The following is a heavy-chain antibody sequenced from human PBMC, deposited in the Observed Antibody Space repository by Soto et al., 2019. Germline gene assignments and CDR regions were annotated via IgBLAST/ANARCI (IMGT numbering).Heavy chain of an antibody. V-gene: IGHV4-34*01. J-gene: IGHJ4*02. Sequence: SETLSLTCAVYGGSFSGYYWSWIRQPPGKGLEWIGEINHSGSTNYNPSLKSRVTISVDTSKNQFSLKLSSVTAADTAVYYCRTYYYDSSGYYSPVDYWGQGTLVTVSS. CDR1: GGSFSGYY. CDR2: INHSGST. CDR3: RTYYYDSSGYYSPVDY. D-gene: IGHD3-22*01.